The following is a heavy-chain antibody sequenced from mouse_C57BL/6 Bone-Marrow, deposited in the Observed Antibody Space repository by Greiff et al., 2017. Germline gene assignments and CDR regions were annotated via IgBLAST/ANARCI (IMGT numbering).Heavy chain of an antibody. CDR1: GYTFTDYY. CDR2: INPNNGGT. D-gene: IGHD1-1*01. CDR3: ARHYGSSEYFDV. V-gene: IGHV1-26*01. J-gene: IGHJ1*03. Sequence: EVQLQQSGPELVKPGASVKISCKASGYTFTDYYMNWVKQSHGKSLEWIGEINPNNGGTSYNQKFKGKATLTVDKSSSTAYMELRSLTSEDSAVYYCARHYGSSEYFDVWGTGTTVTVSS.